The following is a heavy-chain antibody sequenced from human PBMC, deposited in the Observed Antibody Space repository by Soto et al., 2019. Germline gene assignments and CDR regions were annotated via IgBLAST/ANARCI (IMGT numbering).Heavy chain of an antibody. V-gene: IGHV3-30-3*01. J-gene: IGHJ4*02. D-gene: IGHD3-22*01. CDR3: ARDIGDSSGYYYFDY. CDR2: ISYDGSNK. CDR1: GFTFSSYA. Sequence: PGGSLRLSCAASGFTFSSYAMHWVRQAPCKGLEWVAVISYDGSNKYYADSVKGRFTISRDNSKNTLYLQMNSLRAEDTAVYYCARDIGDSSGYYYFDYWGQGTLVTVSS.